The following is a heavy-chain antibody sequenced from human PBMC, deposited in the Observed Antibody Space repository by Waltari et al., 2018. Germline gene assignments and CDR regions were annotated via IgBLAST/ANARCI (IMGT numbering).Heavy chain of an antibody. V-gene: IGHV3-30-3*01. CDR3: AREAGWGSGSYLNY. CDR1: GFTFSSYA. J-gene: IGHJ4*02. D-gene: IGHD3-10*01. CDR2: ISYDGSNK. Sequence: QVQLVESGGGVVQPGRSLRLSCAASGFTFSSYAMHWVRQAPGKGLEWVAVISYDGSNKYYADSVKGRFTISRDNSKNTLYLQMNSRRAEDTAVYYCAREAGWGSGSYLNYWGQGTLVTVSS.